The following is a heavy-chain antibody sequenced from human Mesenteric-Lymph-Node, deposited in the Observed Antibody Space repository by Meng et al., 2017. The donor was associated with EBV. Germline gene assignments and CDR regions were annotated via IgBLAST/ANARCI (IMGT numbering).Heavy chain of an antibody. J-gene: IGHJ4*02. Sequence: QVQLVESGGGVVQPGRSVGRSCAASGFSLSSYAMHWVRQAPGKGLEWVAVISYDENDKYYADSVKGRFTISRDNSKSTLYLQMNSLRAEDTAVYYCARDYYYESSGSYRDYWGQGTRVTVAS. V-gene: IGHV3-30-3*01. D-gene: IGHD3-22*01. CDR2: ISYDENDK. CDR1: GFSLSSYA. CDR3: ARDYYYESSGSYRDY.